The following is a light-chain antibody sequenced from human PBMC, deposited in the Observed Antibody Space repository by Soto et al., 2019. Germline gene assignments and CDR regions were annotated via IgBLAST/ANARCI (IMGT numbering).Light chain of an antibody. CDR1: SSNVGNNY. Sequence: QSVLTQPPSVSAAPGQKVTISCSGGSSNVGNNYVSWYQQLPGTAPKLLVYDNDKRPSGIPDRFSGSKSGTSATLGITGLQTGDEADYYCGAWDSSLSGGVLGGGTKLTVL. CDR3: GAWDSSLSGGV. V-gene: IGLV1-51*01. CDR2: DND. J-gene: IGLJ2*01.